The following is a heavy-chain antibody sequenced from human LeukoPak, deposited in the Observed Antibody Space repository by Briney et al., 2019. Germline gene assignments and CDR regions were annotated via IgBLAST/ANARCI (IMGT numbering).Heavy chain of an antibody. V-gene: IGHV3-74*03. Sequence: GGSLRLSCAASGFTFRNHWMDWVRQTPGKGLVWVSRISSDGSSTTYADSVKGRFTISRDNAKNTLYLQMNNLRAEDTAMYYCARDQRVTGRPDIDYWGQGTLVIVSS. J-gene: IGHJ4*02. CDR1: GFTFRNHW. CDR3: ARDQRVTGRPDIDY. D-gene: IGHD6-6*01. CDR2: ISSDGSST.